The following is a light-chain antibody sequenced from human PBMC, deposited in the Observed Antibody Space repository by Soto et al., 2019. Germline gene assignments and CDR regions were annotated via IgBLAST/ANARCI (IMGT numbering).Light chain of an antibody. CDR2: GAS. CDR1: QSVSSSY. CDR3: QQYNNWPPGT. Sequence: EIGLTQSPGTLSLSPGERATLSCRGSQSVSSSYSAWYQQKPRQAPRLLIYGASTRATGIPARFSGSGSGTEFTLPISSLQSEDFAAYYCQQYNNWPPGTFGQGTRLEIK. V-gene: IGKV3-15*01. J-gene: IGKJ5*01.